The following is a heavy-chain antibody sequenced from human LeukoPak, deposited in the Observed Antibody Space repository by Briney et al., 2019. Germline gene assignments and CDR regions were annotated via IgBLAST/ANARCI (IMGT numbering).Heavy chain of an antibody. J-gene: IGHJ4*02. CDR1: GYTFTGYY. V-gene: IGHV1-2*02. Sequence: ASVKVSCKASGYTFTGYYMHWVRQAPGQGLEWMGWINPNSGGTNYARKFQGRVTMTRDTSISTAYMELSRLRSDDTAVYYCARGGYSSGWYYDYWGQGTLVTVSS. CDR3: ARGGYSSGWYYDY. D-gene: IGHD6-19*01. CDR2: INPNSGGT.